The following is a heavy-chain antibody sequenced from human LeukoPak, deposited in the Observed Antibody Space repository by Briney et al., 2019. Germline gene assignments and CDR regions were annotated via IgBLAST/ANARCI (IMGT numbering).Heavy chain of an antibody. CDR2: ISYDGSSK. V-gene: IGHV3-30*03. CDR1: GFIFTNHW. D-gene: IGHD3-16*01. J-gene: IGHJ4*02. Sequence: PGGSLRLSCEASGFIFTNHWMSWVRQAPGKGLEWVAVISYDGSSKYYADSVRGRFTISRDNSKNTLNLQMNSLRAEDTAVYYCARDQGGYWGQGILVTVSS. CDR3: ARDQGGY.